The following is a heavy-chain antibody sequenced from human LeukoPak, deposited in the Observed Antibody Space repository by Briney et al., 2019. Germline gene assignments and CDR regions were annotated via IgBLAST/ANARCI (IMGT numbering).Heavy chain of an antibody. D-gene: IGHD2-2*01. V-gene: IGHV3-30-3*01. CDR1: GFTVSSNY. CDR3: ARDVHAGSSTGFRWADY. CDR2: ISYDGSNK. Sequence: GGSLRLSCAASGFTVSSNYMSWVRQAPGKGLEWVAVISYDGSNKYYADSVKGRFTISRDNSKNTLYLQMNSLRVEDTAIFYCARDVHAGSSTGFRWADYWGQGTLVTVSS. J-gene: IGHJ4*02.